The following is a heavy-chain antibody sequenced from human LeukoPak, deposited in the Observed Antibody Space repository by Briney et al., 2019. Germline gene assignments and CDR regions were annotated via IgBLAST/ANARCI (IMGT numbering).Heavy chain of an antibody. V-gene: IGHV3-53*01. CDR3: ARAQDYCSGGSCYGYFQH. Sequence: GGSLILSCAASGFTVSSNYMTWVRQAPGKGLEWVSTLYNGGSPHYADSVKGRFTISSDKSKNTLFLQMNSLRAEDTAVYYCARAQDYCSGGSCYGYFQHWGQGSLVTVSS. CDR1: GFTVSSNY. CDR2: LYNGGSP. J-gene: IGHJ1*01. D-gene: IGHD2-15*01.